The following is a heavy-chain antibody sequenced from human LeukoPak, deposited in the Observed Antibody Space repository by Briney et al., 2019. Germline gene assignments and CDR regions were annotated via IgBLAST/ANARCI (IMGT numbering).Heavy chain of an antibody. CDR2: IIPIFGTA. CDR3: AKYYYDSSGYEIPDY. J-gene: IGHJ4*02. CDR1: GGTFSSYA. D-gene: IGHD3-22*01. Sequence: SVKVSCKASGGTFSSYAISWVRQAPGQGLEWMGGIIPIFGTANYALKFQGRVTITADESTSTAYMELSSLRSEDTAVYYCAKYYYDSSGYEIPDYWGQGTLVTVSS. V-gene: IGHV1-69*13.